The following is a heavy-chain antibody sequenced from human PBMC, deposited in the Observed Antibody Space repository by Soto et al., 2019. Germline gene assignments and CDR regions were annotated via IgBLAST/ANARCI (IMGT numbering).Heavy chain of an antibody. CDR1: GGSFSGYY. D-gene: IGHD6-6*01. J-gene: IGHJ4*02. CDR2: INHSGST. Sequence: SETLSLTCAVYGGSFSGYYWSWIRQPPGKGLEWIGEINHSGSTNYNPSLKSRVTISVDTSKNQFSLKLSSVTAADTAVYYCARHQSGIAALSLHFDYWGQGTLVTVSS. V-gene: IGHV4-34*01. CDR3: ARHQSGIAALSLHFDY.